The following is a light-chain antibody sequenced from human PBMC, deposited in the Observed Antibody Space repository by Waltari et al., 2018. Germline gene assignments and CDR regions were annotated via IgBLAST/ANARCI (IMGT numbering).Light chain of an antibody. CDR1: KNNAGNQG. CDR3: SAWDSDLSTHVL. CDR2: LKN. J-gene: IGLJ2*01. Sequence: QAGLTQPPSVSKGLRQTATLPCTGGKNNAGNQGADWPQQTQGHPPKSLSFLKNSRPSGISERFSASRSGNTASLTITGLQPEDEADYYCSAWDSDLSTHVLIGGGTKLTVL. V-gene: IGLV10-54*04.